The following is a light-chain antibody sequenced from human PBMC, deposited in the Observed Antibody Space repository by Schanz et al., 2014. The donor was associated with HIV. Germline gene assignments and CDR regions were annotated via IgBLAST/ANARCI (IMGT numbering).Light chain of an antibody. J-gene: IGLJ3*02. Sequence: QSVLVQPPSVSGAPGQRVTISCTGSSSNIGAGFDVHWYQLLPGTAPKLLIFDNTNRPSGGPARFSGSKSGSSASLAISGLQAEDEADYFCQSFDSSLNGVLFGGGTKLTVL. CDR3: QSFDSSLNGVL. CDR2: DNT. V-gene: IGLV1-40*01. CDR1: SSNIGAGFD.